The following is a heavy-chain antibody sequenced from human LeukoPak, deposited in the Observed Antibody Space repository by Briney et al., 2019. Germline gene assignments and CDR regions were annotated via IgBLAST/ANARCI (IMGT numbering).Heavy chain of an antibody. Sequence: PSGTLSLTCAVSGAPISSNNWWWSWVRQPPGKGLEWIGEIYHSGSTNYNPSFKSRVTMSVDKSKNQFSLKLSSVTAADTAVYYCASAEPRGIIWYPYWGQGTLVTVSS. CDR2: IYHSGST. D-gene: IGHD3-10*01. CDR1: GAPISSNNW. V-gene: IGHV4-4*02. CDR3: ASAEPRGIIWYPY. J-gene: IGHJ4*02.